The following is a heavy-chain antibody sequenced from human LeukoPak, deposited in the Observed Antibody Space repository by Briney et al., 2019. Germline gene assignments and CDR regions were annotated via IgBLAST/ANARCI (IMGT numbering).Heavy chain of an antibody. CDR2: IYYSGST. CDR3: AHLASYFDY. J-gene: IGHJ4*02. Sequence: PSETLSLTCTVSGGSISGSSYYWGWIRQPPGKGLEWIGSIYYSGSTYYNPSLKSRVTISVDTSKNQFSLKLSSVTAADTAVYYCAHLASYFDYWGQGTLVTVSS. CDR1: GGSISGSSYY. V-gene: IGHV4-39*01.